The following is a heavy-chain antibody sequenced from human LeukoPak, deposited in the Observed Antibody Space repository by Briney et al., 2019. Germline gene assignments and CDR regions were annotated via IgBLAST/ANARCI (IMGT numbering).Heavy chain of an antibody. J-gene: IGHJ5*02. CDR3: ARVWEGGPVIVVVNQNSFDP. D-gene: IGHD3-22*01. Sequence: GASVKVSCKASGYTFPAYYMHWVRQAPGQGLEWMGWINPNSGGTNYAQKFHGRVTMTRDTSISTAYMELSRLQSDDTAVYYCARVWEGGPVIVVVNQNSFDPWGQGTLVTVSS. CDR1: GYTFPAYY. CDR2: INPNSGGT. V-gene: IGHV1-2*02.